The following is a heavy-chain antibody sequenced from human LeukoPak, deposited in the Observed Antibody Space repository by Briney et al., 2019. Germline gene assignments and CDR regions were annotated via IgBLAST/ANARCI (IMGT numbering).Heavy chain of an antibody. CDR3: ARHGCSSSICHFDY. D-gene: IGHD2-2*01. CDR1: GGSVSSSSYY. J-gene: IGHJ4*02. Sequence: SETLSLTCTVSGGSVSSSSYYWGWIRQPPGKGLEWIGSIFYSGSTSYNPSLKSRVTVSVDTSKNQFSLKLTSVTAADTAVYYCARHGCSSSICHFDYWGQGILVTVSS. V-gene: IGHV4-39*01. CDR2: IFYSGST.